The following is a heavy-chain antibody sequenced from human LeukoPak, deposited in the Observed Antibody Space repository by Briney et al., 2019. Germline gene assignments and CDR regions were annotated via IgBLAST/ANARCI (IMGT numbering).Heavy chain of an antibody. J-gene: IGHJ4*02. D-gene: IGHD3-3*01. V-gene: IGHV3-23*01. Sequence: GGSLRLSCAASGFIFSPYAMSWVRQAPGKGLEWVAGIAGGDDRFYADSVKGRFSISRDNSKNTVDLQMNSLRVEDTAVYYCAKAELGVDTFFDYWGQGTLVTVSS. CDR1: GFIFSPYA. CDR3: AKAELGVDTFFDY. CDR2: IAGGDDR.